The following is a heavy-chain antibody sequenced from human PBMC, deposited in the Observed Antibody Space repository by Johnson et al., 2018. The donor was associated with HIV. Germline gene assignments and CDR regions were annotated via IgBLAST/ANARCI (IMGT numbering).Heavy chain of an antibody. Sequence: QEQLVESGGGVVQPGRSLRLSCAASGFTFSSYGMHWVRPAPGKGLEWLAVIWYDGSNKYYADSVKGRFTISRDNSKNTLYLQMNSLTAEDTAVYYCARDVKVCAFDIWGQGTMVTVSS. CDR1: GFTFSSYG. CDR3: ARDVKVCAFDI. J-gene: IGHJ3*02. D-gene: IGHD3-16*01. V-gene: IGHV3-33*01. CDR2: IWYDGSNK.